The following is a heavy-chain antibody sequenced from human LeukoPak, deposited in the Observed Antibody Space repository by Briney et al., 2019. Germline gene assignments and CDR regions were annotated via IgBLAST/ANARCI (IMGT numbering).Heavy chain of an antibody. V-gene: IGHV4-34*01. CDR3: ARDELPYYMDV. Sequence: SETLSLTCAVYGGSFSGYYWSWIRQPPGKGLEWIGEINHSGSTNYNPSLKSRVTISVDTSKNQFSLKLRSVTAADTAVYYCARDELPYYMDVWGKGTTVTVSS. D-gene: IGHD4-23*01. J-gene: IGHJ6*03. CDR2: INHSGST. CDR1: GGSFSGYY.